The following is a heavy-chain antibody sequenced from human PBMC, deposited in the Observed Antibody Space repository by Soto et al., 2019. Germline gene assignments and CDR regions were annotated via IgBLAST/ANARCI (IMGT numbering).Heavy chain of an antibody. CDR1: GGSISSYY. D-gene: IGHD6-13*01. CDR2: IYYSGST. CDR3: ARVIIAAAGENYYYYYGMDV. J-gene: IGHJ6*02. V-gene: IGHV4-59*01. Sequence: PSETLSLTCTVSGGSISSYYWSWIRQPPGKGLEWIGYIYYSGSTNYNPSLKSRVTISVDTSKNQFSLKLSSVIAADTAVYYCARVIIAAAGENYYYYYGMDVWGQGTTVTVSS.